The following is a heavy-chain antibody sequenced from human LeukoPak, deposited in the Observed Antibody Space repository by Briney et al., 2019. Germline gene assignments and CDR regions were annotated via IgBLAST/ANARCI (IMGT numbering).Heavy chain of an antibody. CDR1: GFSFDDYA. CDR3: GKDIFASDYYDSGGYTLDY. CDR2: ISSNSGNI. D-gene: IGHD3-22*01. Sequence: PGGYLRLSCAASGFSFDDYAMHWVRQAPGKGLEWVSGISSNSGNIGYADSVKGRFTISRDNAKNYLYLQMSSLSTEDTALYYCGKDIFASDYYDSGGYTLDYWGQGTLVTVSS. V-gene: IGHV3-9*01. J-gene: IGHJ4*02.